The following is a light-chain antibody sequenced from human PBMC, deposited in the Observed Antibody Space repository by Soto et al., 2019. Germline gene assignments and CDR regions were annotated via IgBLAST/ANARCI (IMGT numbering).Light chain of an antibody. CDR2: DIS. J-gene: IGKJ5*01. CDR1: QSISNY. Sequence: EIVLTQSPATLSLSPGERATLSCRASQSISNYVAWYQQKPGQAPRLLIYDISTRAAAIPARFSGSGSGTDFTLTVSSLEPEDFALYYCQQRSNRITFGQGTRLEIK. CDR3: QQRSNRIT. V-gene: IGKV3-11*01.